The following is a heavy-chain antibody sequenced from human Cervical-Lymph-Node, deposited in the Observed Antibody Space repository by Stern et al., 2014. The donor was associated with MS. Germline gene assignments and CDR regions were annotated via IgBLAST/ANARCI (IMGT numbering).Heavy chain of an antibody. D-gene: IGHD3-16*02. Sequence: EVQLLQSGAEVKKPGESLRISCKGSGYSFTSYWISWVRQMPGKGLEWMGRIDPSDSYTTYSPSFQGHVTISADKSISTAYLQWSSLKASDTAMYYCARLPITFGGVIVDNFDYWGQGTLVTVSS. J-gene: IGHJ4*02. CDR3: ARLPITFGGVIVDNFDY. V-gene: IGHV5-10-1*03. CDR2: IDPSDSYT. CDR1: GYSFTSYW.